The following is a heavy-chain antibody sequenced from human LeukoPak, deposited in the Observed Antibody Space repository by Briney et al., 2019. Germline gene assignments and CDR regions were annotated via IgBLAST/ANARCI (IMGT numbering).Heavy chain of an antibody. CDR1: GFTFSNYA. CDR3: ARNVGAVDY. CDR2: VPGSGSAT. D-gene: IGHD1-26*01. Sequence: PGGSLRLSCAASGFTFSNYAMSWVRQAPGKGLEWVSAVPGSGSATYYADSVKGRFTISRDNSKNTLYLQMNSLRAEDTAVYYCARNVGAVDYWGQGTLVTVSS. V-gene: IGHV3-23*01. J-gene: IGHJ4*02.